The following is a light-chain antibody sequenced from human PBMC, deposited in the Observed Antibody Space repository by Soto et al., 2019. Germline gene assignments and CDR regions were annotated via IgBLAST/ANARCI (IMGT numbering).Light chain of an antibody. CDR1: QSVGGNY. J-gene: IGKJ2*01. CDR3: QQYGSSLRT. V-gene: IGKV3-20*01. CDR2: AAS. Sequence: EIVLTQSPGTLSLSPGERATLSCRASQSVGGNYLAWYQQKPGQAPRLLVYAASAKATGIPDRCSGSGSGTDFSLTISRLVPEDFAVYYCQQYGSSLRTFGQGTKLEI.